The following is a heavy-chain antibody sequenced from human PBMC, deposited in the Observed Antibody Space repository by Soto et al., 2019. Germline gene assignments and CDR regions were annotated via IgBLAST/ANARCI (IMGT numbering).Heavy chain of an antibody. Sequence: QVQLQESGPGLVMPSGTLSLTCAVSGASIISSDWWNWVRQPPGKGLEWIGEISHGGTTIYNPSLRGRVTISVDVHKNHFSLTLTSVTAADTAVYYCARDFKAPNDAWAFDYWGQGTLVTVSS. CDR1: GASIISSDW. V-gene: IGHV4-4*02. D-gene: IGHD3-16*01. J-gene: IGHJ4*02. CDR3: ARDFKAPNDAWAFDY. CDR2: ISHGGTT.